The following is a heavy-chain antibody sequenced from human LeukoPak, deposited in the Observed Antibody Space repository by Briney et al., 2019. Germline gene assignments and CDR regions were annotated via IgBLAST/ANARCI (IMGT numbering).Heavy chain of an antibody. Sequence: SVKVSCTASGGTFSSYAISWVRHAPGHGLEWIGGIIPIFGTANYAQKFQGRVTITADESTSTAYMELSSLRSEDTAVYYCARDLRHVYYYDSSGYNFLEYWGQGTLVTVSS. V-gene: IGHV1-69*01. CDR3: ARDLRHVYYYDSSGYNFLEY. J-gene: IGHJ4*02. D-gene: IGHD3-22*01. CDR2: IIPIFGTA. CDR1: GGTFSSYA.